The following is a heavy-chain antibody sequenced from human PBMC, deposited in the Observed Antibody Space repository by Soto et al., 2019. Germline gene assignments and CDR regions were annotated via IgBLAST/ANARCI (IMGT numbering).Heavy chain of an antibody. D-gene: IGHD6-19*01. Sequence: SETLSLTCTVSGGSISSYYWSWIRQPPGKGLEWIGYIYYSGSTNYNPSLKSRVTISVDTSKNQFSLKLSSVTAADTAVYYCARASSGPFDPWGQGTPVTVSS. CDR3: ARASSGPFDP. CDR1: GGSISSYY. CDR2: IYYSGST. V-gene: IGHV4-59*01. J-gene: IGHJ5*02.